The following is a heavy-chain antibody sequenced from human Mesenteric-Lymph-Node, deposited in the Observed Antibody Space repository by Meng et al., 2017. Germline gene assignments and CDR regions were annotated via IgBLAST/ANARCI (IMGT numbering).Heavy chain of an antibody. CDR1: GFTFSSYS. V-gene: IGHV3-21*01. Sequence: GESLKISCAASGFTFSSYSMNWVRQAPGKGLEWVSSISSSSSYIYYADSVKGRFTISRDNSKNTLYLQMNSLRAEDTAVYYCARDSPSRMITFGIDYWGQGTLVTVSS. CDR3: ARDSPSRMITFGIDY. J-gene: IGHJ4*02. CDR2: ISSSSSYI. D-gene: IGHD3-16*01.